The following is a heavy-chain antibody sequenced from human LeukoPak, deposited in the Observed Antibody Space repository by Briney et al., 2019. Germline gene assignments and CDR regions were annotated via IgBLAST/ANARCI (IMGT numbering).Heavy chain of an antibody. CDR2: IYYSGST. CDR3: ARTHHYYDSSGYYYRGTRDAFDI. V-gene: IGHV4-31*03. Sequence: SQTLSLTCTVSGGSISSGGYCWSWIRQHPGEGLEWIGYIYYSGSTYYNPSLKSRVTISVDTSKNQFSLKLSSVTAADTAVYYCARTHHYYDSSGYYYRGTRDAFDIWGQGTMVTVSS. CDR1: GGSISSGGYC. D-gene: IGHD3-22*01. J-gene: IGHJ3*02.